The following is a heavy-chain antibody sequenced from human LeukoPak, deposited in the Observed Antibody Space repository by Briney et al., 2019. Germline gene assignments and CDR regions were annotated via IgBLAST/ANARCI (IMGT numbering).Heavy chain of an antibody. CDR3: ARDHCSSISCHSGAFDI. Sequence: TSETLSLTCAVYGGSFSDYYWGWIRQPPGEGLGWIGEIEHSGSPNYNPSINSRVTISVDTTNNQFSLNLSSVTAADTAVYYCARDHCSSISCHSGAFDIWGQGTMVTVSS. D-gene: IGHD2-2*01. J-gene: IGHJ3*02. V-gene: IGHV4-34*01. CDR1: GGSFSDYY. CDR2: IEHSGSP.